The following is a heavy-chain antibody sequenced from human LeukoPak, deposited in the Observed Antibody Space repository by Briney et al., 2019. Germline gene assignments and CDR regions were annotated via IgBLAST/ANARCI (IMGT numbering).Heavy chain of an antibody. Sequence: GRSLRLSCAASGFTFSSYGMHWVRQAPGKGLEWVAVISYDGSNKYYADSVKGRFTISRDNSKNTLYLQMNSLRAEDTAVYYCVFEGRADAFDIWGQGTMVTVSS. CDR3: VFEGRADAFDI. V-gene: IGHV3-30*03. CDR1: GFTFSSYG. J-gene: IGHJ3*02. CDR2: ISYDGSNK. D-gene: IGHD3-10*01.